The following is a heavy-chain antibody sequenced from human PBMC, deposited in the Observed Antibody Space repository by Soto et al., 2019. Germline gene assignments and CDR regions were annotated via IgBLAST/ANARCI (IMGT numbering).Heavy chain of an antibody. CDR1: GFTFSGDA. CDR3: AKAPIAAAGPFVDY. V-gene: IGHV3-23*01. J-gene: IGHJ4*02. CDR2: ISDDGSNK. D-gene: IGHD6-13*01. Sequence: GGSLRLSCAASGFTFSGDAMSWVRQAPGKGLEWVSVISDDGSNKYYADSVKGRFTISRDNSKNTLYLQMNSLRAEDTAVYYCAKAPIAAAGPFVDYWGQGTLVTVSS.